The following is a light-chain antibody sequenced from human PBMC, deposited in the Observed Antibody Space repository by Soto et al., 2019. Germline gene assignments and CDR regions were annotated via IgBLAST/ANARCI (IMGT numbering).Light chain of an antibody. CDR1: QSVSSN. J-gene: IGKJ3*01. Sequence: EIVMTQSPATLSVSPGERATLSCRASQSVSSNLAWYQQKPGQAPRLLIYGASTRATGIPARFSGSGSGTEFTLTISSLQSEDFATYYCQQVNSYPPFTFGPGTKVDLK. CDR2: GAS. V-gene: IGKV3-15*01. CDR3: QQVNSYPPFT.